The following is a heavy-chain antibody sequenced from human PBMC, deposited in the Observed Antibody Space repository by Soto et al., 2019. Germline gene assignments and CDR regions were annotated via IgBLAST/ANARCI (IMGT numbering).Heavy chain of an antibody. J-gene: IGHJ4*02. CDR3: AKGGDVLRFLEWLFELDY. D-gene: IGHD3-3*01. Sequence: PGGSLRLSCAASGFTFSSYAMSWVRQAPGKGLEWVSAISGSGGSTYYADSVKGRFTISRDNSKNTLYLQMNSLRAEDTAVYYCAKGGDVLRFLEWLFELDYWGQGTLVTVSS. V-gene: IGHV3-23*01. CDR1: GFTFSSYA. CDR2: ISGSGGST.